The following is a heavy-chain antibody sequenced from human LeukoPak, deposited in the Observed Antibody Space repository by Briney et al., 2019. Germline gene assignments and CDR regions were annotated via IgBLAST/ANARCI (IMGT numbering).Heavy chain of an antibody. CDR1: GFTFSRYS. D-gene: IGHD3-22*01. J-gene: IGHJ4*02. V-gene: IGHV3-9*03. CDR2: ISWNSGRI. CDR3: AKSIRSYYDSNAYFDF. Sequence: PGGSLRLSCVASGFTFSRYSMNWVRQAPGKGLEWVSGISWNSGRIGYADSVKGRFTISRDNAKNSLSLQMNGLRVEDMAFYYCAKSIRSYYDSNAYFDFWGQGTLVAVSS.